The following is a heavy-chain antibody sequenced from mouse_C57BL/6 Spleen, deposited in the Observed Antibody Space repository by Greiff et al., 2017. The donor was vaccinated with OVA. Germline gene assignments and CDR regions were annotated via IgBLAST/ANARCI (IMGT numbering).Heavy chain of an antibody. CDR3: AKELTGFDY. CDR2: IDPNGGGT. Sequence: QVQLQQPGAELVKPGASVKLSCKASGYTFTSYWMHWVKQRPGRGLEWIGRIDPNGGGTQYNEKFKSKATLTVDKPYSPAYMQLSSLTSEDSAVYYSAKELTGFDYWGQGTTLTVSS. D-gene: IGHD4-1*01. CDR1: GYTFTSYW. J-gene: IGHJ2*01. V-gene: IGHV1-72*01.